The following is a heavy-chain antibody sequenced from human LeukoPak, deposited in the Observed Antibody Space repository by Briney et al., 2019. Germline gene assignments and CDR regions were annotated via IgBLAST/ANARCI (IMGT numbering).Heavy chain of an antibody. CDR1: GGSISSYY. Sequence: PSETLSLTCTGSGGSISSYYWSWIRQPPGKGLEWVGYIYYTGSTNYNPSLKSRVTISVDTPKNQFSLKLSSVTAADTAVYYCARDIYGYSSGEDAFDMWGQGTMVTVSS. D-gene: IGHD6-19*01. V-gene: IGHV4-59*01. CDR2: IYYTGST. J-gene: IGHJ3*02. CDR3: ARDIYGYSSGEDAFDM.